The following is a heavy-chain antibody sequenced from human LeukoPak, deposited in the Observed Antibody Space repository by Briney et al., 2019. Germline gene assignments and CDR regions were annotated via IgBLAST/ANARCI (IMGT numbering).Heavy chain of an antibody. CDR1: GGSISSGGYY. Sequence: PSETLSLTCTVSGGSISSGGYYWSWIRQHPGKGLEWIGYIYYSGSTYYNPSLESRVTISVDTSKNQFSLKPSSVTAADTAVYYCARDFGYYYYMDVWGKGTTVTVSS. D-gene: IGHD3-10*01. CDR2: IYYSGST. CDR3: ARDFGYYYYMDV. J-gene: IGHJ6*03. V-gene: IGHV4-31*03.